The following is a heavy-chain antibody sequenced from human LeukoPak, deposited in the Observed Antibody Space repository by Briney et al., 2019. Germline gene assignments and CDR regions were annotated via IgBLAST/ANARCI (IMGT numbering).Heavy chain of an antibody. Sequence: GGSLRLSCAASGFTFSSYWMHWVRQAPGKGLVWVSRINSEGSSTSYADSVKGRFTISRDNAKNTLYLQMNTLRAEDTAVYFCAREMKVFGTDRGAFDIWGQGTMVTVSS. D-gene: IGHD3-10*02. CDR1: GFTFSSYW. J-gene: IGHJ3*02. CDR2: INSEGSST. CDR3: AREMKVFGTDRGAFDI. V-gene: IGHV3-74*01.